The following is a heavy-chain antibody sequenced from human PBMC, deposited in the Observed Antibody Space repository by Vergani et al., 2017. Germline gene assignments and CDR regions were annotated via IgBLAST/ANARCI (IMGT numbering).Heavy chain of an antibody. CDR3: ARTNSGFDY. J-gene: IGHJ4*02. CDR2: ISWNSGSI. Sequence: EVQLVESGGGLVQPGRSLRLSCAASGFTFDDYAMHWVRQAPGKGLEWVSGISWNSGSIGYADSVKGRFTISRDNAKNSLYLQMNSLRAEDTAVYYCARTNSGFDYWGQGTLVTVSS. D-gene: IGHD2-8*01. V-gene: IGHV3-9*01. CDR1: GFTFDDYA.